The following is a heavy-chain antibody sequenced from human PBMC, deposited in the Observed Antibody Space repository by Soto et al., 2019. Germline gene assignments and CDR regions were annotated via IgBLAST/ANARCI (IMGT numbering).Heavy chain of an antibody. J-gene: IGHJ6*02. CDR3: ARLDRWCSSTSCYYSYYYGMDV. D-gene: IGHD2-2*01. CDR2: MNPNSGNT. CDR1: GYTFTSYD. Sequence: GASVKVSCKASGYTFTSYDINWVRQATGQGLEWMGWMNPNSGNTGYAQKFQGRVTMTRNTSISTAYMELSSLRSEDTAVYYCARLDRWCSSTSCYYSYYYGMDVWGQGTTVTVS. V-gene: IGHV1-8*01.